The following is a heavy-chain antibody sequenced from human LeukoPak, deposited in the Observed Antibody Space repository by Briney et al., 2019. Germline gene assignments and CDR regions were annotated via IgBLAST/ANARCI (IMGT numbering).Heavy chain of an antibody. D-gene: IGHD3-9*01. Sequence: GGSLRLSCAASGFTFSSYWMHWVRQVPGKGLVWVSRINNDGSNTYYADSVKGRFTISRDNAKNTLYLQMNSLRAEDTAVYYCARDLTGPVDYWGQGNLVTVSS. V-gene: IGHV3-74*01. CDR3: ARDLTGPVDY. J-gene: IGHJ4*02. CDR2: INNDGSNT. CDR1: GFTFSSYW.